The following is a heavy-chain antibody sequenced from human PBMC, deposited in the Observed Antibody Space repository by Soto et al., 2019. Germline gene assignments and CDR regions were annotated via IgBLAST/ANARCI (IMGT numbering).Heavy chain of an antibody. Sequence: GGSLRLSCAASGFTFSSYAMSWFRQAPVKGLEWVSAISGGGGSTYYADSVKGRVTISRDNSKNTLYLQMNSLRAEDTALYYCAKVSLGATTITDYYYYGLDVWGQGTTVTVSS. CDR2: ISGGGGST. V-gene: IGHV3-23*01. J-gene: IGHJ6*02. CDR3: AKVSLGATTITDYYYYGLDV. D-gene: IGHD1-26*01. CDR1: GFTFSSYA.